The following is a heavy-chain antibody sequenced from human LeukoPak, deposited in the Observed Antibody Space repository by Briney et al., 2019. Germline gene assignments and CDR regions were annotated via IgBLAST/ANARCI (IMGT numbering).Heavy chain of an antibody. CDR2: INPNSGGT. CDR1: GYTFTGYY. J-gene: IGHJ3*02. V-gene: IGHV1-2*02. Sequence: ASVKVSFKPSGYTFTGYYMHWVRQAPGQGLEWMGWINPNSGGTNYAQRFQGRVTMTRDTSMSTAYMELSRLRSDDSAVYYCARYFYDSSGSSSDAFDIWGQGTMVTVSS. CDR3: ARYFYDSSGSSSDAFDI. D-gene: IGHD3-22*01.